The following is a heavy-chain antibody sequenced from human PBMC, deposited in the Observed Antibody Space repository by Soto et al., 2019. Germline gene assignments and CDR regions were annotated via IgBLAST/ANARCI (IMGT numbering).Heavy chain of an antibody. Sequence: QVQLQESGPGLVKPSETLSLTCTISGGPMNNYYCSWFRQPRGQGLEWIGYMGYNGFTRYNPSLRSQVAISLDTAKNHFSLNLSSVTAADTALYYCASQGFGELHGLVDVWGQGITVTVSS. V-gene: IGHV4-59*08. J-gene: IGHJ6*02. D-gene: IGHD3-10*01. CDR1: GGPMNNYY. CDR3: ASQGFGELHGLVDV. CDR2: MGYNGFT.